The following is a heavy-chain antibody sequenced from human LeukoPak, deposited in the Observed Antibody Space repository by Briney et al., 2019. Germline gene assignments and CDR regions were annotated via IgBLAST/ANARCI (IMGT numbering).Heavy chain of an antibody. V-gene: IGHV3-11*01. D-gene: IGHD3-22*01. Sequence: GGSLRLSCAASGFTFSDYYMSWIRQAPGKGLEWVSYISSSGSTIYYADSVKGRFTISRDNAKNPLYLQMNSLRAEDTAVYYCARDSRGATYYYDSSGYNWGQGTLVTVSS. J-gene: IGHJ4*02. CDR3: ARDSRGATYYYDSSGYN. CDR2: ISSSGSTI. CDR1: GFTFSDYY.